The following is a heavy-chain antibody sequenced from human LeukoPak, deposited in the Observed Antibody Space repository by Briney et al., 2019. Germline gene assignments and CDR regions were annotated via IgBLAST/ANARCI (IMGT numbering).Heavy chain of an antibody. CDR3: AKVTGGDMITYGGLDY. V-gene: IGHV3-23*01. CDR2: ISGSGNFT. D-gene: IGHD3-16*01. J-gene: IGHJ4*02. CDR1: GFTFKNYA. Sequence: GGSLRLSCAASGFTFKNYAMTWVRQAPGKGLEWVSAISGSGNFTYYADSVKGRFTISRDNPKNTLYVQMHSLRAEDTAIYYCAKVTGGDMITYGGLDYWGQGTLVTVSS.